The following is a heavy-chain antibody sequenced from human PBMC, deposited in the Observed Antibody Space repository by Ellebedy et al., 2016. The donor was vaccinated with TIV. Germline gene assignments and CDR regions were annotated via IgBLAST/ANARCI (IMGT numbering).Heavy chain of an antibody. J-gene: IGHJ6*02. V-gene: IGHV4-39*01. CDR1: GGSISSTYFY. CDR2: IHYSGST. Sequence: PSETLSLTCTVSGGSISSTYFYWGWIRQPPGKGLEWIGSIHYSGSTYYNPSLKSRVTMSVDTSKNQFSLKLRSVTAADTAVYYCVGAPWYTNGNGFYYYAMDVWGQGTTVTVSS. CDR3: VGAPWYTNGNGFYYYAMDV. D-gene: IGHD2-8*01.